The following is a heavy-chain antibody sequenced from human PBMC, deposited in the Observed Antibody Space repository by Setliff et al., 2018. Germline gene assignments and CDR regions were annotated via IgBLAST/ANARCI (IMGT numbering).Heavy chain of an antibody. CDR2: IYYSGST. Sequence: SETLSLTCAVSGFSITSGYYWGWIRQPPGKGLEWIESIYYSGSTYYNPSLKSRVTISVDTSKNQFSLKLSSVTAADTAVYYCARSVVVIAYDAFDIWGQGTMVTVS. V-gene: IGHV4-38-2*01. CDR3: ARSVVVIAYDAFDI. J-gene: IGHJ3*02. D-gene: IGHD2-21*01. CDR1: GFSITSGYY.